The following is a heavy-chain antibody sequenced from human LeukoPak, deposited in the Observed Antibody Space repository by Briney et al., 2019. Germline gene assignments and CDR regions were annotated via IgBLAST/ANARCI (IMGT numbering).Heavy chain of an antibody. CDR3: ARADWVGSGHAGFYSDY. J-gene: IGHJ4*02. CDR1: GFTYNTYY. CDR2: IRLRDGGT. D-gene: IGHD5-12*01. V-gene: IGHV1-2*02. Sequence: ASVKVSCKASGFTYNTYYLYWMRQAPGQGLEWMGWIRLRDGGTIYAERFQDRFIMTTDPSTNTASMELRSLTSDDTAVYFCARADWVGSGHAGFYSDYWGQGTLVTVSS.